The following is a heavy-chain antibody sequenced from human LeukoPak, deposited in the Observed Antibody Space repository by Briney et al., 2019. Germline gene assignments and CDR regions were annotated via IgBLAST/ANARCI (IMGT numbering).Heavy chain of an antibody. Sequence: AAVKVSCKASGGTFSSYAISWVRQAPGQGLEWMGRIIPILGIANYAQKFQGRVTITADKSTSTAYMELSSLRSEDTAVYYCARTPLGDCSSTRCYSVYWGQGTLVTVSS. J-gene: IGHJ4*02. D-gene: IGHD2-2*01. CDR3: ARTPLGDCSSTRCYSVY. CDR1: GGTFSSYA. V-gene: IGHV1-69*04. CDR2: IIPILGIA.